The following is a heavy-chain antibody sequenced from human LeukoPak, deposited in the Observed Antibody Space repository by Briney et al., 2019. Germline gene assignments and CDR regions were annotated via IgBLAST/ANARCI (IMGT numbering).Heavy chain of an antibody. CDR2: ISSNGGST. CDR1: GFTFSSYA. V-gene: IGHV3-64*01. CDR3: ARVKSSFTGYSSSWHAFDI. Sequence: GGSLRLSCAASGFTFSSYAMHWVRQAPGKGLEYVSAISSNGGSTYYANSVKGRFTISRDNSKNTLYLQMGSLRAEDMAVYYCARVKSSFTGYSSSWHAFDIWGQGTMVTVSS. J-gene: IGHJ3*02. D-gene: IGHD6-13*01.